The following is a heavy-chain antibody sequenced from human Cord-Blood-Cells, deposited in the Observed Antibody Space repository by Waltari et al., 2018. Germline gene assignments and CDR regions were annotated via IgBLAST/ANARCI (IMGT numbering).Heavy chain of an antibody. Sequence: EVQLVESGGGLVKPGGSLRLSCAASGFTFSSYSMNWVRQAPGEGVVVLSASCSSSCIIYYADSVKGRFTISRDNAKTSLYLQMNSLRAEDTAVYYCARVGIPAYFDYWGQGTLVTVSS. CDR3: ARVGIPAYFDY. V-gene: IGHV3-21*01. CDR2: SCSSSCII. D-gene: IGHD5-18*01. J-gene: IGHJ4*02. CDR1: GFTFSSYS.